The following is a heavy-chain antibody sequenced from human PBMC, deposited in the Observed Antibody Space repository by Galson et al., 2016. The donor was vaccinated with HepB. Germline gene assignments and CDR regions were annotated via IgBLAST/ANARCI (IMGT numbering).Heavy chain of an antibody. CDR1: GGFFSSTNYY. V-gene: IGHV4-39*07. D-gene: IGHD2-2*01. J-gene: IGHJ5*02. CDR2: IYYSGST. Sequence: SETLSPTCTVSGGFFSSTNYYWGWIRQPPGKGLEWIVTIYYSGSTYYNPSLKSRVTISLDTSKNQFSLKLSSVTAADTAVYYCARDSRSHGMPAADPWGQGPLVTVSS. CDR3: ARDSRSHGMPAADP.